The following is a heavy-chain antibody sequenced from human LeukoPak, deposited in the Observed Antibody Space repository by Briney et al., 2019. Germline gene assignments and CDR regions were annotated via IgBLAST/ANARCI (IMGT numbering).Heavy chain of an antibody. CDR2: ISYDGSNK. V-gene: IGHV3-30-3*01. D-gene: IGHD3-10*01. Sequence: GGSLRLSCAASGFTFSSYAMHWVRQAPGKGLEWVAVISYDGSNKYYADSVKGRFTISRDNAKNTLYLQMNSLTVEDMAVYYCSRAGSFRFDYWGQGTLVTVSS. CDR1: GFTFSSYA. J-gene: IGHJ4*02. CDR3: SRAGSFRFDY.